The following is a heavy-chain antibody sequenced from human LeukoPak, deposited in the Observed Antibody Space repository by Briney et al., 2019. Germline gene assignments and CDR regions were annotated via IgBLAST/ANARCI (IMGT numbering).Heavy chain of an antibody. Sequence: ESGGSLRLSCAASGFTFSSYWMHWVRQVPGKGLVWDSRINSDGSSTTYADSVKGRFTISRDNAKNTLYLQMNSLRAEDTAVYYCARPLTGGVDYWGQGTLVTVSS. V-gene: IGHV3-74*01. CDR2: INSDGSST. J-gene: IGHJ4*02. CDR3: ARPLTGGVDY. CDR1: GFTFSSYW. D-gene: IGHD7-27*01.